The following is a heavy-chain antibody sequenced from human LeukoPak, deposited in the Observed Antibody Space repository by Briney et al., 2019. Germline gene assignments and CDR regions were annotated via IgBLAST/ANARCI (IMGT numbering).Heavy chain of an antibody. J-gene: IGHJ4*02. CDR3: ERDRAAAGYSYYFDY. Sequence: GRSLRLSCAASGFTFSSYAMHWVRQAPGKWLEWVAVISYDGSNKYYADSVKGRFTISRDNSKNTLYLQMNSLRAEDTAVYYCERDRAAAGYSYYFDYWGQGTLVTVSS. CDR1: GFTFSSYA. CDR2: ISYDGSNK. D-gene: IGHD6-13*01. V-gene: IGHV3-30-3*01.